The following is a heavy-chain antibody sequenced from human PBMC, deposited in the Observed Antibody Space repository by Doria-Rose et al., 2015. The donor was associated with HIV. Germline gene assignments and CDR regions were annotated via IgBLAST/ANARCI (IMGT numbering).Heavy chain of an antibody. V-gene: IGHV2-26*01. J-gene: IGHJ4*02. D-gene: IGHD6-13*01. Sequence: ESGPVLVKPTETLTLTCTVSGVSLSSPGMGVSWIRQPPGKALEWLANIFSNDERSYKTSLKSRPTIPRGASKRQVVLTMTDMDPVDTATYYCARIKSSRWYHKYYFDFWGQGSLVIVSA. CDR1: GVSLSSPGMG. CDR3: ARIKSSRWYHKYYFDF. CDR2: IFSNDER.